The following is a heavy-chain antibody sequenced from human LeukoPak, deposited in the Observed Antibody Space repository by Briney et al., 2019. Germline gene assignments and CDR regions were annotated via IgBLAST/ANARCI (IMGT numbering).Heavy chain of an antibody. V-gene: IGHV1-18*01. J-gene: IGHJ4*02. CDR2: ISAYNGNT. D-gene: IGHD3-10*01. CDR3: AGATAYGLLTGVFDY. Sequence: GASGKVSCKASGYTFTSYGISWVRQAPGQGLEWMGWISAYNGNTNYAQKLQGRVSMTTDTSTSTTYMELTSLRPDDTALYYCAGATAYGLLTGVFDYGGPGTLVTVSS. CDR1: GYTFTSYG.